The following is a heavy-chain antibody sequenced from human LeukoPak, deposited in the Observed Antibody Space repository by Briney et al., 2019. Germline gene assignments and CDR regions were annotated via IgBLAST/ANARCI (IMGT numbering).Heavy chain of an antibody. Sequence: GASVNVSCKASGGTFSGYAISWVRQAPGQGLEWMGGIIPIFGTANYAQKFQGRVTITADESTSTAYMELSSLRSEDTAVYYCARDQRVGATAYAFDIWGQGTMVTVSS. V-gene: IGHV1-69*01. CDR1: GGTFSGYA. J-gene: IGHJ3*02. D-gene: IGHD1-26*01. CDR2: IIPIFGTA. CDR3: ARDQRVGATAYAFDI.